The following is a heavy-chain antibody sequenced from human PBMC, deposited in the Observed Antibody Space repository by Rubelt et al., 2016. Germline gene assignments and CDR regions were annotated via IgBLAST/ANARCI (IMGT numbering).Heavy chain of an antibody. Sequence: EVQLLESGGGLVQPGGSLRLSCAASGFTLSSYAMSWVRQAPGKGLEWVSTISGSGGSTYYADSVKGRFNIFRDNSKNTLYLQMNSLRAEDTALYYCAKDLMLAAAPPSDYWGQGTLVTVSS. CDR3: AKDLMLAAAPPSDY. V-gene: IGHV3-23*01. CDR2: ISGSGGST. CDR1: GFTLSSYA. J-gene: IGHJ4*02. D-gene: IGHD6-13*01.